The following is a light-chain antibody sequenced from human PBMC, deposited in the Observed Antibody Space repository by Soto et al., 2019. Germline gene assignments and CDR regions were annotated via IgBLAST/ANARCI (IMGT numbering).Light chain of an antibody. CDR3: AAWDDRLNGWV. Sequence: QSVLTQPASVSGSPGQSITISCTGTSSTVGGFNVVSWYQQHPGKAPKVIIYEGIKRPSGVSNRFSGSNSGSTASLTISGLQAEDEADYYCAAWDDRLNGWVFGGGTKVTVL. V-gene: IGLV2-23*01. CDR1: SSTVGGFNV. CDR2: EGI. J-gene: IGLJ3*02.